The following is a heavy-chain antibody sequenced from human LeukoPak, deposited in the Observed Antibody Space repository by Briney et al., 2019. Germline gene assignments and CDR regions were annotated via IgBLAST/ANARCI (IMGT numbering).Heavy chain of an antibody. CDR2: ISGSGGNT. D-gene: IGHD1-14*01. V-gene: IGHV3-23*01. CDR3: AKPARTDAFDI. J-gene: IGHJ3*02. Sequence: GGSLRLSCAASGFTFSCYAMLWVRQAPGKGLEWVSSISGSGGNTYYADSVKGRFTISRDNSKNTLYLEMNSLRAEDTAVYYCAKPARTDAFDIWGQGTMITVSS. CDR1: GFTFSCYA.